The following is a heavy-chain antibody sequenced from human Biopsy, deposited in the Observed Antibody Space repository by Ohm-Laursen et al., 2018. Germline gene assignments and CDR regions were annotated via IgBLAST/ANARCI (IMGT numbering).Heavy chain of an antibody. D-gene: IGHD1-26*01. CDR3: ARGPHSGSHSCFDY. Sequence: GSSVKVSCKASGYTFAGYYLHWVRQAPGHGLEWMGWINPNSGNANYAQSFQGRLTVTRDTSISTAYMELTSLTFDDAAIYYCARGPHSGSHSCFDYWGWGTLVTVSS. CDR2: INPNSGNA. V-gene: IGHV1-2*02. CDR1: GYTFAGYY. J-gene: IGHJ4*02.